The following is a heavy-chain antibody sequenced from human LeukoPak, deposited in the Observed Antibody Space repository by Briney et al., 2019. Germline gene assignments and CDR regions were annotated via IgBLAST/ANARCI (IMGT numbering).Heavy chain of an antibody. CDR1: GGSISSSSYY. CDR2: IYYSGST. J-gene: IGHJ4*02. CDR3: ARDQQEWLDY. Sequence: SETLSLTCTVSGGSISSSSYYWGWIRQPPGKGLEWIGSIYYSGSTYYNPSLKSRVTISVDTSKNQFSLKLSSVTAADTAVYYCARDQQEWLDYWGQGTLVTVSS. D-gene: IGHD5-12*01. V-gene: IGHV4-39*07.